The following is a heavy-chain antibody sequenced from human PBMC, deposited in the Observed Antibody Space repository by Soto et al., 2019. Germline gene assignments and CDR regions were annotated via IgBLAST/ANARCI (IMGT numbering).Heavy chain of an antibody. D-gene: IGHD3-3*01. J-gene: IGHJ4*02. CDR3: ARVNTIFGVVRSPDY. CDR1: GYTFTSYG. CDR2: ISAYNGNT. V-gene: IGHV1-18*01. Sequence: ASVKVSCKASGYTFTSYGISWVRQAPGQGLEWMGWISAYNGNTNYAQKLQGRVAMTTDTSTSTAYMELRSLRSDDTAVYYCARVNTIFGVVRSPDYWGQGTLVTVSS.